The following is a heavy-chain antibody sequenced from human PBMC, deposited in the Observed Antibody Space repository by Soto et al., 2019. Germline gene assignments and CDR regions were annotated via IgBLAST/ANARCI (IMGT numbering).Heavy chain of an antibody. V-gene: IGHV1-69*02. CDR1: GGTFSSYT. CDR2: IIPILGIA. CDR3: ARAWYCSSTSCYDYYYYGMDV. J-gene: IGHJ6*02. Sequence: QVQLVQSGAEVKKPGSSVKVSCKASGGTFSSYTISWVRQAPGQGLEWMGRIIPILGIANYAQKFQGRVTITADKSTSTAYMELSSLRSEDTAVYYCARAWYCSSTSCYDYYYYGMDVWGQGTTVTVSS. D-gene: IGHD2-2*01.